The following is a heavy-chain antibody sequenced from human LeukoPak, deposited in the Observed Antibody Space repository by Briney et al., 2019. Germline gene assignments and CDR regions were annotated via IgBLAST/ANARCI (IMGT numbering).Heavy chain of an antibody. J-gene: IGHJ4*02. V-gene: IGHV3-53*01. Sequence: GGSLRLSCAASGFTVSSNYMSWVRQAPGKGLEWVSVIYGGGSTYYADSVKGRFTISRDNSKNTLYLQMNSLRAEDTAVYYCARAVGQVVTPLAYWGQGTLVTVSS. CDR1: GFTVSSNY. D-gene: IGHD4-23*01. CDR2: IYGGGST. CDR3: ARAVGQVVTPLAY.